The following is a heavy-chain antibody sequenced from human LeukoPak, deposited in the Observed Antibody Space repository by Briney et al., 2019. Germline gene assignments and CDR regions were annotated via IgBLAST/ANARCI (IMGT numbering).Heavy chain of an antibody. V-gene: IGHV1-2*06. CDR3: ARDYYDSSGYSDYFDY. CDR1: GYTFTGYY. CDR2: INPNSGGT. D-gene: IGHD3-22*01. Sequence: ASVKVSCKASGYTFTGYYMHWVRQAPGQGLEWMGRINPNSGGTNYAQKFQGRVTMTRDTSICTAYMELSRLRSDDTAVYYCARDYYDSSGYSDYFDYWGQGTLVTVSS. J-gene: IGHJ4*02.